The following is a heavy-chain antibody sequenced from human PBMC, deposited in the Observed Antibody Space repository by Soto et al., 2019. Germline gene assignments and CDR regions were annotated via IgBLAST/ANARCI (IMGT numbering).Heavy chain of an antibody. Sequence: PSETLSLTCTVSGGSISSYYWSWIRQPPGKGLEWIGYIYYSGSTNYNPSLKSRVTISVDTSKNQFSLKLSSVTAADTAVYYCARMDIVATIFDYWGQGPLVSVSS. V-gene: IGHV4-59*01. CDR1: GGSISSYY. J-gene: IGHJ4*02. D-gene: IGHD5-12*01. CDR2: IYYSGST. CDR3: ARMDIVATIFDY.